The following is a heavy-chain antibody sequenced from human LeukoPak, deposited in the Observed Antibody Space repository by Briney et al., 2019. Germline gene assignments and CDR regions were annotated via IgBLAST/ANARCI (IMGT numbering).Heavy chain of an antibody. D-gene: IGHD2-2*01. J-gene: IGHJ6*03. CDR3: AREGYCSSTSCSSYYYYYMDV. V-gene: IGHV4-39*07. Sequence: SETLSLTCTVSGGSISSSSYYWGWIRQPPGKGLEWIGSIYYSGSTYYNLSLKSRVTISVDTSKNQFSLNLSSVTAADTAVYYCAREGYCSSTSCSSYYYYYMDVWGKGTTVTVSS. CDR2: IYYSGST. CDR1: GGSISSSSYY.